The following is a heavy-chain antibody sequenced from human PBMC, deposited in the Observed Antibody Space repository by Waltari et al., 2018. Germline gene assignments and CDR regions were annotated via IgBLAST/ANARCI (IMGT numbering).Heavy chain of an antibody. D-gene: IGHD4-17*01. J-gene: IGHJ4*02. CDR1: GFPFRRYG. Sequence: VQLVESGGGSVQPGGSLRLSCAASGFPFRRYGMQWVRQAPGKGLEWVAVIWYDGSNKYYADSVKGRFTISRDNSKNTLYLQMNSLRAEDTAMYYCAKDIGLPSDYWGQGTLVTVSS. CDR3: AKDIGLPSDY. CDR2: IWYDGSNK. V-gene: IGHV3-30*02.